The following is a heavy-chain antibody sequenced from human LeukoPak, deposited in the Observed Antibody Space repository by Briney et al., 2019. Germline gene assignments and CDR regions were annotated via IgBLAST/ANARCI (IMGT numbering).Heavy chain of an antibody. CDR3: AKANRDHLSHYYGVDV. D-gene: IGHD3-10*01. V-gene: IGHV3-30*02. CDR1: GFTLSTYG. J-gene: IGHJ6*02. Sequence: TGGSLRLSCAASGFTLSTYGMHWPPQASGKGPESVAHIRHDGSETYHAESVKGRFTISRDDSKNTFYLQMNSLRAEDTAVYYCAKANRDHLSHYYGVDVWGQGPTVVVSS. CDR2: IRHDGSET.